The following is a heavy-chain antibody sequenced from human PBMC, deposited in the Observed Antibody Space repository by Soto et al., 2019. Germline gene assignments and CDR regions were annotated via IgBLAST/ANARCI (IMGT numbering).Heavy chain of an antibody. Sequence: SCKTSGYTFTDYYTHWVRQAPGKGLEWVSLINSDGTDSYYMDSVRGRFTISRDNGKNSLYLQMDRLRPEDTAFYFCAKALYYYDSSPLDHWGQGTLVTVSS. CDR3: AKALYYYDSSPLDH. J-gene: IGHJ4*02. V-gene: IGHV3-43D*04. D-gene: IGHD3-22*01. CDR1: GYTFTDYY. CDR2: INSDGTDS.